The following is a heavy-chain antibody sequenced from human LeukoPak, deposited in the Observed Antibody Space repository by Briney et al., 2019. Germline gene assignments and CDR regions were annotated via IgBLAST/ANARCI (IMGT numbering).Heavy chain of an antibody. V-gene: IGHV3-43D*03. CDR1: GFTFDDYA. CDR3: AKDKFDGSGSYYFDY. CDR2: ISWDGGRT. D-gene: IGHD3-10*01. Sequence: GGSLRLSCAASGFTFDDYAMHWVRQAPGKGLEWVYLISWDGGRTYYADSVEGRFTISRDNSKNSLYLQMSSLRAEDTALYYCAKDKFDGSGSYYFDYWGQGTLVTVSS. J-gene: IGHJ4*02.